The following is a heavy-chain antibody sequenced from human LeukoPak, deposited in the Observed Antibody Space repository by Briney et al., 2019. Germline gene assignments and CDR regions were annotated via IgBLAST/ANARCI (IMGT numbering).Heavy chain of an antibody. Sequence: ASVKVSCKASGYTFTGYYMHWVRQATGQGLEWMGWMNPNSGNTGYAQKFQGRVTMTRNTSISTAYMELSSLRSEDTAVYYCARATNYCSSTSCYYYYYYGMDVWGQGTTVTVSS. CDR3: ARATNYCSSTSCYYYYYYGMDV. CDR1: GYTFTGYY. J-gene: IGHJ6*02. V-gene: IGHV1-8*02. CDR2: MNPNSGNT. D-gene: IGHD2-2*01.